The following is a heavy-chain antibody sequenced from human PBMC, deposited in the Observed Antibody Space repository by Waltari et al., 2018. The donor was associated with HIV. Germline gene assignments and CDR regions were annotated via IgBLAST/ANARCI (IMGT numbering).Heavy chain of an antibody. CDR1: SGSFTRTNYY. V-gene: IGHV4-39*01. D-gene: IGHD5-12*01. CDR2: VDYSGNT. Sequence: QLQLQESGPGLVKPSETLSLTCSVLSGSFTRTNYYLAWIRQVPGEGLEWIGSVDYSGNTNYNPSLQSRVSISIDTSNNQFFLRLTSVTAEDTALYFCARRGSSRGYDLRIWFDPWGQGILVTVSS. CDR3: ARRGSSRGYDLRIWFDP. J-gene: IGHJ5*02.